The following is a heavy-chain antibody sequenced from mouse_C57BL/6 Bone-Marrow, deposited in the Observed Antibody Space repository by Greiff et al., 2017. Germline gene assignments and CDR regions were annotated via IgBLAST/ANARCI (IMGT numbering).Heavy chain of an antibody. CDR2: IYPGDGDT. J-gene: IGHJ1*03. Sequence: VQLQQSGPELVKPGASVKISCKASGYAFSSSWMNWVKQRPGKGLEWIGRIYPGDGDTNYNGKFKGKATLTADKSSSTAYMQLSSLTSEDSAVYFCARDHYYGSSYWYFDVWGTGTTVTVSS. CDR1: GYAFSSSW. D-gene: IGHD1-1*01. V-gene: IGHV1-82*01. CDR3: ARDHYYGSSYWYFDV.